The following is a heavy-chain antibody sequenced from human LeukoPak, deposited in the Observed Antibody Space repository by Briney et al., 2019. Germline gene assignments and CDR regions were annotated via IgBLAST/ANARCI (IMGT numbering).Heavy chain of an antibody. CDR1: GFTFSSYG. D-gene: IGHD3-10*01. CDR2: ISYDGSNK. J-gene: IGHJ5*02. CDR3: AKPTMVRGVIITRKYNWFDP. V-gene: IGHV3-30*18. Sequence: GGSLRLSCAASGFTFSSYGMHWVRQAPGKGLEWVAVISYDGSNKYYADSVKGRFTISRDNSKNTLYLQMNSLRAEDTAVYYCAKPTMVRGVIITRKYNWFDPWGQGTLVTVSS.